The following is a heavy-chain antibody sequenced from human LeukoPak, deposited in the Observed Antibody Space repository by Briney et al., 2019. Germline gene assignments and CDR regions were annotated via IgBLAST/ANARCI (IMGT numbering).Heavy chain of an antibody. CDR1: GGSISSYY. CDR3: ARYMIVSPLDAFDI. J-gene: IGHJ3*02. CDR2: IYYSGST. D-gene: IGHD3-22*01. Sequence: SETLSLTCTVSGGSISSYYWSWLRQPPGKGLEWIGYIYYSGSTNYNPSLKSRVTISVDTSKNQFSLKLSSVTAADTAVYYCARYMIVSPLDAFDIWGQGTMVTVSS. V-gene: IGHV4-59*08.